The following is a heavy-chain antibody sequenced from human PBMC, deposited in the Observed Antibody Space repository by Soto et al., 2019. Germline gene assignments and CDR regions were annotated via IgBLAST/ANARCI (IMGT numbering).Heavy chain of an antibody. CDR3: ARVVVVPAATLSMRDRGYYYYYMDV. CDR1: GGSISSYY. J-gene: IGHJ6*03. CDR2: IYYSGST. D-gene: IGHD2-2*01. V-gene: IGHV4-59*01. Sequence: QVQLQESGPGLVKPSETLSLTCTVSGGSISSYYWSWIRQPPGKGLEWIGYIYYSGSTNYNPSLKGRVTISVDTSKNQFSLKLSSVTAADTAVYYCARVVVVPAATLSMRDRGYYYYYMDVWGKGTTVTVSS.